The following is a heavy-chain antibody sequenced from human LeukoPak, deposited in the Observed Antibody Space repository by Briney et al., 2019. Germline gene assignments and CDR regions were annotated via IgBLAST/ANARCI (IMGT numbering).Heavy chain of an antibody. CDR2: IYYSGST. CDR3: ARVGLLRNTVYYLDY. D-gene: IGHD5-12*01. J-gene: IGHJ4*02. Sequence: SETLSLTCAVYGGSFSTYYWSWIRQPPGKGLEWIGYIYYSGSTNYNPSLKSRVTISVDTSKNQFSLKLSSVTAADTAVYYCARVGLLRNTVYYLDYWGQGTLVTVSS. CDR1: GGSFSTYY. V-gene: IGHV4-59*12.